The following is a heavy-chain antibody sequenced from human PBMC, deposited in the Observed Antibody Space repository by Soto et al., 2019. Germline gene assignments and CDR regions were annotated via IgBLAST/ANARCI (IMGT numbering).Heavy chain of an antibody. V-gene: IGHV3-23*01. CDR2: ISGSGGST. CDR1: GFTFSGYA. D-gene: IGHD1-20*01. Sequence: EVQLLESGGGLVQPGGSLRLSCAASGFTFSGYAMSWVRQAPGKGLEWVSAISGSGGSTYYADSVKGRFTISRDNSKNPLYLQMNSLRAEDTAVYYCANPHITGTTRGWGQGTLVTVSS. CDR3: ANPHITGTTRG. J-gene: IGHJ4*02.